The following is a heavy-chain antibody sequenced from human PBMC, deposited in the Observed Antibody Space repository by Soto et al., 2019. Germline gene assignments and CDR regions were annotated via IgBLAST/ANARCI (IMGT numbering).Heavy chain of an antibody. J-gene: IGHJ6*02. V-gene: IGHV3-23*01. Sequence: EVQLLESGGGLVQPGGSLRLSCAASGFTFSSYAMSWVRQAPGKGLEWVSAISGSGGSTYYADSVKGRFTISRDNSXNTLYLQMNGLRAEDTAVYYCASAAREYYYYGMDVWGQGTTVTVSS. CDR3: ASAAREYYYYGMDV. CDR2: ISGSGGST. CDR1: GFTFSSYA.